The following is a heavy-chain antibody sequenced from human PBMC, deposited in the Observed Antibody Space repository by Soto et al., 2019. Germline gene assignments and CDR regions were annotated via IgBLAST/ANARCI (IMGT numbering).Heavy chain of an antibody. CDR2: LSPYNGDT. J-gene: IGHJ4*02. D-gene: IGHD2-15*01. CDR3: ARTPRAQMIVLEAATRFDY. Sequence: QVQLVQSGAEVKRPGASVKVSCKASGYTFTTYGFNWVRQAPGQGLEWMGWLSPYNGDTNYAQNFQGRVTLTTDTSTNTAYMELRSLTSDDTAIYYCARTPRAQMIVLEAATRFDYWGQGTLVTVSS. CDR1: GYTFTTYG. V-gene: IGHV1-18*04.